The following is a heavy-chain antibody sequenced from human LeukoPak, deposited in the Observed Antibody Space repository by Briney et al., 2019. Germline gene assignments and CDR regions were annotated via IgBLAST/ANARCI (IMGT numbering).Heavy chain of an antibody. CDR1: GFTFSSYA. CDR2: ISGSGGST. J-gene: IGHJ4*02. D-gene: IGHD2-8*01. CDR3: AKDQGYCTNGVCLTFDY. Sequence: GGSLRLSCAASGFTFSSYAMSWVRQAPGKGLEWVSAISGSGGSTYYADSVKGRFTISRDNSKNTLYLQTNSLRAEDTAVYYCAKDQGYCTNGVCLTFDYWGQGTLVTVSS. V-gene: IGHV3-23*01.